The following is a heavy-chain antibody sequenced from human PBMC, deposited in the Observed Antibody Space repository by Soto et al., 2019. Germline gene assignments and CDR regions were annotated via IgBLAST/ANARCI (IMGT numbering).Heavy chain of an antibody. V-gene: IGHV1-2*04. Sequence: ASVKVSCKASGYTFTGYYMNWVRQAPGQGLEWMGWINPNSGGTNYAQKFQGWVTMTRDTSISTAYMELSRLRSDDTAVYYCARDRSGQGAAFDIWGQGTMVTVSS. CDR1: GYTFTGYY. J-gene: IGHJ3*02. CDR2: INPNSGGT. D-gene: IGHD1-26*01. CDR3: ARDRSGQGAAFDI.